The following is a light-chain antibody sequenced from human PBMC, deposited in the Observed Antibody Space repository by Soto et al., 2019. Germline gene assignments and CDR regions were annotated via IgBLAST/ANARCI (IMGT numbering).Light chain of an antibody. Sequence: DIQMTPSPSTLSASVGDRVTITCRASQTISSWLAWYQQKPGKAPKLLIYKASTLKGGVPSRFSGSGSGTDFTLSISSLEPEDFAVYYCQQRSSWPFTFGPGTKVDIK. CDR1: QTISSW. J-gene: IGKJ3*01. CDR2: KAS. V-gene: IGKV1-5*03. CDR3: QQRSSWPFT.